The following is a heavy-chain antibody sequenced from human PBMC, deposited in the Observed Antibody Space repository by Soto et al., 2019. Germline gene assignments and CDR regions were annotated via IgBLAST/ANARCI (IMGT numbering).Heavy chain of an antibody. V-gene: IGHV3-74*01. CDR3: AKGRSYYYYYGVDG. CDR1: GFTFSNYW. J-gene: IGHJ6*02. Sequence: PGGSLRLSCAASGFTFSNYWMHWVRQAPGKGLVWISRMNSDGSNTVYADAVKGRFTISRDNSKSTLYLQMNSLRAEDTALYYCAKGRSYYYYYGVDGWGQGTTVTVSS. CDR2: MNSDGSNT.